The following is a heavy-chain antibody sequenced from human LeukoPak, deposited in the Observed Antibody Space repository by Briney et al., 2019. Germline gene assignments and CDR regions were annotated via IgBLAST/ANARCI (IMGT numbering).Heavy chain of an antibody. D-gene: IGHD2-2*01. CDR2: INTDSSDI. CDR1: GFTFSRYA. J-gene: IGHJ4*02. CDR3: ARDTFQPGLIDS. Sequence: GGSLRLSCAASGFTFSRYAMNWVRQAPGKGLEWVSYINTDSSDIHYADSVKGRFTISRDNARNTLYLPLSSLRAEDSAVYYCARDTFQPGLIDSWGQGTLVTVSS. V-gene: IGHV3-21*05.